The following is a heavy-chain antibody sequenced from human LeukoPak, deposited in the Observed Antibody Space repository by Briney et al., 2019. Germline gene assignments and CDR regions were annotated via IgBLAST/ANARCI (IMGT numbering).Heavy chain of an antibody. Sequence: GASVKVSCKASGYTFSSYGISWVRQAPGQGLEWMGWISAYNGDTNYAQKLQGRVTMTTDTSTSTASMDLRGLRSDDTAVYYCARGSLLWFGDPHFDYWGQGTLVTVSS. CDR3: ARGSLLWFGDPHFDY. V-gene: IGHV1-18*01. D-gene: IGHD3-10*01. CDR2: ISAYNGDT. CDR1: GYTFSSYG. J-gene: IGHJ4*02.